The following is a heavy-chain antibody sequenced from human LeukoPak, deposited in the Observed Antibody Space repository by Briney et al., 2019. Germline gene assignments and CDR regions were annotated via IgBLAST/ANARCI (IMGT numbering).Heavy chain of an antibody. CDR1: GFTFSSYW. J-gene: IGHJ3*02. V-gene: IGHV3-48*01. D-gene: IGHD2-2*02. Sequence: GGSLRLSCAASGFTFSSYWMSWVRQTPGKGLEWVSYISSNSNTVYYADSVKGRFTISRDNAKNSLYLQMNSLRAEDTAVYYCARVVVPAAISAFDIWGQGTMVTVSS. CDR2: ISSNSNTV. CDR3: ARVVVPAAISAFDI.